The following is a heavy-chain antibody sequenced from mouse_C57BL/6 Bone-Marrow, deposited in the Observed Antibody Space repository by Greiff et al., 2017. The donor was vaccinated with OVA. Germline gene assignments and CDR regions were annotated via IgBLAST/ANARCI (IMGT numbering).Heavy chain of an antibody. J-gene: IGHJ2*01. D-gene: IGHD1-1*01. Sequence: VQLKESGPELVKPGASVKISCKASGYSFTGYYMNWVKQSPEKSLEWIGEINPSTGGTTYNQKFKAKATLTVDESSSTSYMQLKSLTSEDSAVYYCARKYYYGSSYDYWGQGTTLTVSS. V-gene: IGHV1-42*01. CDR1: GYSFTGYY. CDR2: INPSTGGT. CDR3: ARKYYYGSSYDY.